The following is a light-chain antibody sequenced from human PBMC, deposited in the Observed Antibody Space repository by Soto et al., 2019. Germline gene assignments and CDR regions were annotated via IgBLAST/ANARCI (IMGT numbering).Light chain of an antibody. V-gene: IGKV3-20*01. CDR3: QQYGSSPKT. Sequence: ETLMTQFPVTLSVSPGERATLSCRASQSVTINVAWYHQKPGQAPRLLIYGASTRATGIPDRFSGSGSGTDFTLTISRLEPEDFAVYYCQQYGSSPKTFGQGTKVDIK. CDR2: GAS. J-gene: IGKJ1*01. CDR1: QSVTIN.